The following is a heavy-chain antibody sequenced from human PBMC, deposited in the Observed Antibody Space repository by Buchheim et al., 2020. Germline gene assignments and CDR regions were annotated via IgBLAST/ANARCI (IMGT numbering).Heavy chain of an antibody. CDR1: GFTVSRYW. Sequence: EVQLVESGGGLVQPGQSLRLSCAASGFTVSRYWMHWVRQVPGKGLVWVSRIDGDGSAADYADSVTGRVTVPRDHAQNTVYLQLNRLRVEDTAVYYCARASNSRDYFDSWGQGTL. CDR3: ARASNSRDYFDS. J-gene: IGHJ4*02. V-gene: IGHV3-74*01. CDR2: IDGDGSAA. D-gene: IGHD4-23*01.